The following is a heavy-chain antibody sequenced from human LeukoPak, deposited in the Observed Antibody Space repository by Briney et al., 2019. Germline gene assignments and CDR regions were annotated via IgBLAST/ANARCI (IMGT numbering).Heavy chain of an antibody. D-gene: IGHD3-9*01. J-gene: IGHJ6*02. Sequence: ASVKVSCKASGYTFTSYGISWVRQAPGQGLEWMGGIIPIFGTANYAQKFQGRVTITADESTSTAYMELSSLRSEDTAVYYCASQAVLRYFDWLWPSDGMDVWGQGTTVTVSS. CDR2: IIPIFGTA. V-gene: IGHV1-69*13. CDR1: GYTFTSYG. CDR3: ASQAVLRYFDWLWPSDGMDV.